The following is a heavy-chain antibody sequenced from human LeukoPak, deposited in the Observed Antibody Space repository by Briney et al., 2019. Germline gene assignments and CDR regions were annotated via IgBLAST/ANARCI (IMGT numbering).Heavy chain of an antibody. D-gene: IGHD3-22*01. CDR2: INPNSGGT. CDR1: GYTFTGYY. V-gene: IGHV1-2*04. Sequence: ASVKVSCKASGYTFTGYYMHWVRQAPGQGLEWMGWINPNSGGTNYAQKFQGWVTMTRDTSISTAYMELSRLRSDDTAVYYCAGGAYYYDSSGYPDYWGQGTLVTVSS. CDR3: AGGAYYYDSSGYPDY. J-gene: IGHJ4*02.